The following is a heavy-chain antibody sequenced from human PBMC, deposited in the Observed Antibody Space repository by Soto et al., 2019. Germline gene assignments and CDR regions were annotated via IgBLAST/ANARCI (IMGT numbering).Heavy chain of an antibody. J-gene: IGHJ6*02. CDR1: GGTFSSYA. CDR2: IIPIFGTA. V-gene: IGHV1-69*13. CDR3: ARGYYDSSGYYKTPVSHSYYYGMDV. D-gene: IGHD3-22*01. Sequence: SVKVSCKASGGTFSSYAISWVRQAPGQGLEWMGGIIPIFGTANYAQKFQGRVTITADESTSTAYMELSSLRSEDTAVYYCARGYYDSSGYYKTPVSHSYYYGMDVVGQG.